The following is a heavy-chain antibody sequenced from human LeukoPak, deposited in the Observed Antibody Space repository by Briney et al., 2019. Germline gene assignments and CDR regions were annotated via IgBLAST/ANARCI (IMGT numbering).Heavy chain of an antibody. CDR1: GFTFSSYG. CDR3: ARDVPRAGIVGATTP. D-gene: IGHD1-26*01. Sequence: GGSLRLSCAASGFTFSSYGMSWVRQAPGKGLEWVSAISGSGGSTYYADSVKGRFTISRDNSKNTLYLQMNSLRAEDTAVYYCARDVPRAGIVGATTPWGQGTLVTVSS. V-gene: IGHV3-23*01. J-gene: IGHJ5*02. CDR2: ISGSGGST.